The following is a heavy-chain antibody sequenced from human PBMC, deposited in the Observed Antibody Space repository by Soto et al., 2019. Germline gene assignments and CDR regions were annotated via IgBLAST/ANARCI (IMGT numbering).Heavy chain of an antibody. CDR1: GFTVSSNH. J-gene: IGHJ4*02. V-gene: IGHV3-53*01. CDR2: IYSGGST. CDR3: VSTIKSTFFDH. Sequence: EVHLVESGGGLIQPGGSLRLSCAASGFTVSSNHMSWVRQAPGKGLEWVSVIYSGGSTYYADSVKGRFTISRDNSKNTLYLQMNSLRAEVTAVYYCVSTIKSTFFDHWGQGTLVTVSS. D-gene: IGHD5-12*01.